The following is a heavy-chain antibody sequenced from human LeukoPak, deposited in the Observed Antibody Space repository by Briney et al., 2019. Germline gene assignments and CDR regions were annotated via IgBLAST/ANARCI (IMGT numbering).Heavy chain of an antibody. V-gene: IGHV4-59*01. CDR3: ARGVAVATWFDP. Sequence: SETLSLTCTVSGASISSYYWNWIRQPPGKGLEWTGYVYYSGTTNYNPSLKSRVSMSVDTSKSQFSLKLTSVTAADTAVYYCARGVAVATWFDPWGQGTLVTVST. CDR1: GASISSYY. D-gene: IGHD6-19*01. J-gene: IGHJ5*02. CDR2: VYYSGTT.